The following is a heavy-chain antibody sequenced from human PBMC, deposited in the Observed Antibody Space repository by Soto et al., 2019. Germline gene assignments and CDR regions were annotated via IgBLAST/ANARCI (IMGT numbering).Heavy chain of an antibody. D-gene: IGHD4-17*01. J-gene: IGHJ4*02. CDR3: ARDPDYGEFDY. CDR2: INPNSGST. CDR1: GYTFTGYY. V-gene: IGHV1-2*02. Sequence: QVPLVQSGAEVKKPGASVKVSCKASGYTFTGYYMHWVRQAPGQGLEWMGWINPNSGSTNYAQKFQGRVTMTRDTSISTAYMELSRLRSDDTAVYYCARDPDYGEFDYWGQGTLVTVSS.